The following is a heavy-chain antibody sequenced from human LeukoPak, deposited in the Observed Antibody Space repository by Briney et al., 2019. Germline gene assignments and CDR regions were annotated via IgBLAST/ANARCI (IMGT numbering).Heavy chain of an antibody. CDR1: GVSFDDYY. V-gene: IGHV4-34*01. D-gene: IGHD4-17*01. CDR2: INHSGYT. J-gene: IGHJ4*02. Sequence: SETLSLTCAVSGVSFDDYYWAWVRQTTGKGLEWIGEINHSGYTNDSPSLKSRVTLSIDTSRKQFSLNLRSVTVADAGTYYCTRMTTGHDYWGQGTLLTVSS. CDR3: TRMTTGHDY.